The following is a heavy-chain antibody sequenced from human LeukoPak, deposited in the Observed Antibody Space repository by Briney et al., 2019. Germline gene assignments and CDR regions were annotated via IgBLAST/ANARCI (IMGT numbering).Heavy chain of an antibody. CDR3: AKDSTSWAY. J-gene: IGHJ4*02. CDR2: ISDSGGRT. CDR1: GFTLSSPD. D-gene: IGHD6-13*01. Sequence: PGGSLRLFCAASGFTLSSPDMSCARQATGKALVWVSGISDSGGRTYYTDAVKGRFTISRDNSKNTLYLQMNSLRAEDTAIYYCAKDSTSWAYWGQGTLVTVSS. V-gene: IGHV3-23*01.